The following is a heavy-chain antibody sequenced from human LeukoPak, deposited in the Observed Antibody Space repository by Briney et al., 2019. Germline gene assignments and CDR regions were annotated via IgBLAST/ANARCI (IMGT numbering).Heavy chain of an antibody. V-gene: IGHV4-59*01. Sequence: PSETLSLTCTVSGESISGFYWTWIRQPPGKGLEWIGYIYYSGSTNYNPSLKSRVTISVDTSKNQFSLKLSSVTAADTAVYYCARETSSGWYEYWGQGTLVTVSS. CDR2: IYYSGST. D-gene: IGHD6-19*01. J-gene: IGHJ4*02. CDR1: GESISGFY. CDR3: ARETSSGWYEY.